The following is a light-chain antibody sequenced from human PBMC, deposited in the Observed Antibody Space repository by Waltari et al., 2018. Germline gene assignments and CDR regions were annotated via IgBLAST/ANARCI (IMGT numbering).Light chain of an antibody. Sequence: QSVLTQPPSVSGAPGQRVTISCTGSGSNIGAGYDVHWYQQLPRAAPKLLIYGSSTRPVGVPDRFFGSTSGTSASLAITGLQAEDEADYYCQSYDTSLSGVFGGGTKLTVL. CDR2: GSS. CDR1: GSNIGAGYD. V-gene: IGLV1-40*01. CDR3: QSYDTSLSGV. J-gene: IGLJ3*02.